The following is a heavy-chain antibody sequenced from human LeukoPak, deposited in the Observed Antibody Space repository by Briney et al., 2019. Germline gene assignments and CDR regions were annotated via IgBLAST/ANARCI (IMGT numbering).Heavy chain of an antibody. CDR2: ISSGGTYI. CDR1: GFTLTSHD. D-gene: IGHD3-22*01. Sequence: PGGSLRLSCAASGFTLTSHDMDWVRQAPGKGLEWVSSISSGGTYIYYSDSLKGRFSISRDTAKNSVYLQMNSLRVEDTGVYYCAREGSSGYYENFDYWGQGTLVIVSS. CDR3: AREGSSGYYENFDY. J-gene: IGHJ4*02. V-gene: IGHV3-21*01.